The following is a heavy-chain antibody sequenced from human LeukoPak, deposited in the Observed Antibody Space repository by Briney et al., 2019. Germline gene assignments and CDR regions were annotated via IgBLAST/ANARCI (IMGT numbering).Heavy chain of an antibody. V-gene: IGHV3-49*02. Sequence: WIRQPPGKGLEWVAFIRSNAYGGTTEYAASVKGRFTISRDDSKSIAYLQMNSLKTEDTAVYYCTRIAGRPDYWGQGTLVTVSS. J-gene: IGHJ4*02. D-gene: IGHD2-21*01. CDR3: TRIAGRPDY. CDR2: IRSNAYGGTT.